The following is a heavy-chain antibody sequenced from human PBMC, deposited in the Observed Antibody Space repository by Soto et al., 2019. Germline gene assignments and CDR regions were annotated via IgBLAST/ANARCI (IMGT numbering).Heavy chain of an antibody. J-gene: IGHJ4*02. CDR1: GGSISSYY. CDR2: IYYSGST. CDR3: ARGRTALRYFDWSFDY. V-gene: IGHV4-59*01. Sequence: SETLSLTCTVSGGSISSYYWSWIRQPPGKGLEWIGYIYYSGSTNYNPSLKSRVTISVDTSKNQFSLKLSSVTAADTAVYYCARGRTALRYFDWSFDYWGQGTLVTVSS. D-gene: IGHD3-9*01.